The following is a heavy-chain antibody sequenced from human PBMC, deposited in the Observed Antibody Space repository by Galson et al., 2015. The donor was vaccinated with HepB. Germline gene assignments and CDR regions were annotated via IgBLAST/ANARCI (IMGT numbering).Heavy chain of an antibody. CDR2: INPSGGST. J-gene: IGHJ4*02. V-gene: IGHV1-46*01. CDR1: GGTFSSYS. Sequence: SVKVSCKASGGTFSSYSISWVRQAPGQGLEWMGIINPSGGSTSYAQKFQGRVTMTRDTSTSTVYMELSSLRSEDTAVYYCARDGSWGGYYEWNYFDYWGQGTLVTVSP. CDR3: ARDGSWGGYYEWNYFDY. D-gene: IGHD4-17*01.